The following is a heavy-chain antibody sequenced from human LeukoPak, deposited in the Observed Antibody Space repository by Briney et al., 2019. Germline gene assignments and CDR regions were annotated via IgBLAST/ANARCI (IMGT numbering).Heavy chain of an antibody. V-gene: IGHV4-59*08. CDR1: GGSISRYY. D-gene: IGHD3-10*01. CDR3: ARHLVSYPFYFDY. CDR2: IYYNGTT. Sequence: SETLSLTCTVSGGSISRYYWSWIRQPPGKGLEWVASIYYNGTTNSNPSLKSRVTISGDTSHNQFSLKLSSVTAADTAVYYCARHLVSYPFYFDYWGRGNLVTVSS. J-gene: IGHJ4*02.